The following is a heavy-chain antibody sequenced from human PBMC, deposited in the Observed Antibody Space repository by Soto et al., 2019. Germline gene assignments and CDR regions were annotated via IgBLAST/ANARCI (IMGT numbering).Heavy chain of an antibody. Sequence: KPSETLSLTCTVAVGSISSYYWSWIRQPPGKGLEWIGYIYYSGSTNYNPSLKSRVTISVDTSKHQFSLKLSSVTAADTAVYYCARVKRWFQFKYYSNGMYVWCQRATVTVSS. J-gene: IGHJ6*02. CDR3: ARVKRWFQFKYYSNGMYV. CDR2: IYYSGST. D-gene: IGHD3-10*01. CDR1: VGSISSYY. V-gene: IGHV4-59*01.